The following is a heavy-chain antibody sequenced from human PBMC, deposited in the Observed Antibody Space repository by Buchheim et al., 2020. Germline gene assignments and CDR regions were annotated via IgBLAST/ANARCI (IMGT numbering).Heavy chain of an antibody. CDR3: ARDLGEEGRRGWMQRLLRGYFDH. CDR2: IKQDGGEQ. CDR1: GFTFSSYW. V-gene: IGHV3-7*03. J-gene: IGHJ4*02. Sequence: EVQLVESGGDFVRPGASLRLSCAASGFTFSSYWMTWVRQAPGKRLEWVANIKQDGGEQYYVDSVKGRFSISRDNAKNSLYLQMNSLRGEDTAVYYCARDLGEEGRRGWMQRLLRGYFDHWGQGTL. D-gene: IGHD5-18*01.